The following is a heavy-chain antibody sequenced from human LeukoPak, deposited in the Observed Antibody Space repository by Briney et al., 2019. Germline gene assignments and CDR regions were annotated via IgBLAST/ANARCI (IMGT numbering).Heavy chain of an antibody. J-gene: IGHJ4*02. Sequence: PSETLSLTCAVSGGSFSSYYWSWIRQPPGRGLEWIGEVNDSGSSNYNPSLKSRVTISVDTSKNQFSLKLSSMSAAGSAVYHCAGGWRQDRVAYYLAYWGQGNRVTVSP. CDR2: VNDSGSS. CDR3: AGGWRQDRVAYYLAY. CDR1: GGSFSSYY. D-gene: IGHD2-15*01. V-gene: IGHV4-34*01.